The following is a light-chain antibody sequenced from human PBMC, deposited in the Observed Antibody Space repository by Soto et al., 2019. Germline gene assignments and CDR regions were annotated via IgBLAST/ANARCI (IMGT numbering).Light chain of an antibody. CDR3: QSYDRSLSGSF. Sequence: QSALTQPASVSGSPGQSITISCTGTSSDVDNYNYVSWYQHHPGKAPKLMIYEVSNRPSGVSNRFSGSRSATSASLTITGLQAEDEADYYCQSYDRSLSGSFYGTGTKLTVL. CDR1: SSDVDNYNY. CDR2: EVS. J-gene: IGLJ1*01. V-gene: IGLV2-14*01.